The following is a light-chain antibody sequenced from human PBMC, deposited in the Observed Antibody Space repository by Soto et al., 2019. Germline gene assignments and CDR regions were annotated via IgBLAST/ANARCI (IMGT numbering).Light chain of an antibody. V-gene: IGKV4-1*01. CDR3: QQYYSSPIT. J-gene: IGKJ5*01. CDR2: WAS. CDR1: QSVLYSSNNNNY. Sequence: DMVMTQSPDSLAVSLGGRATINCKSSQSVLYSSNNNNYLAWYQQKPGQPPKLLIYWASTRESGVPDRFSGSGSGTDFTLTISSLQAEDVAVYYCQQYYSSPITFGQGTRLEIK.